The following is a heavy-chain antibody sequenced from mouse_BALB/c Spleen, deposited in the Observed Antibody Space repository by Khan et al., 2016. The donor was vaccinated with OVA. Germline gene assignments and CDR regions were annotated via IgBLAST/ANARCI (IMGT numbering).Heavy chain of an antibody. CDR2: IDPANGND. J-gene: IGHJ3*01. CDR1: GFNIKDTY. Sequence: VQLQQSGAEFVKPGASVKLSCTASGFNIKDTYMHWINQRPQQGLVWIGRIDPANGNDSYDPKFQDKATITADASSNTAYLQLSSLTSEDTAVYYCVRGAYSGLFAYWGQGTLVTVSA. V-gene: IGHV14-3*02. D-gene: IGHD2-10*01. CDR3: VRGAYSGLFAY.